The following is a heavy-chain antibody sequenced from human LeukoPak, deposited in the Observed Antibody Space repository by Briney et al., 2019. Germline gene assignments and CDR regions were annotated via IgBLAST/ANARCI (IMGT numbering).Heavy chain of an antibody. CDR1: GYTFTSFG. J-gene: IGHJ5*02. CDR2: ISAYNGNT. Sequence: ASVKVSCKASGYTFTSFGISWVRQAPGQGLEWMGWISAYNGNTNYAQKLQGRVTMTTDTSTSTAYMELRSRRSDDTAVYSCARAPLDSSENWFDPWGQGTLVTVSS. V-gene: IGHV1-18*01. D-gene: IGHD2-15*01. CDR3: ARAPLDSSENWFDP.